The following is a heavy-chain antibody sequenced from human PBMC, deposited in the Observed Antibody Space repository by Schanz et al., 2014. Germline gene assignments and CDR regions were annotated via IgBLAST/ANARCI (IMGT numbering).Heavy chain of an antibody. J-gene: IGHJ4*02. Sequence: QVQLEESGGGVVPPGGSLRLSCEASDFTITSHGMHWIRQGPGKGLEWVAFIRSDGSLKYYADSVKGRFTISRDNSKNILYLEMNILRREDTALYFCTRGLGLWGQGTLVTVSS. V-gene: IGHV3-30*02. CDR3: TRGLGL. CDR1: DFTITSHG. CDR2: IRSDGSLK.